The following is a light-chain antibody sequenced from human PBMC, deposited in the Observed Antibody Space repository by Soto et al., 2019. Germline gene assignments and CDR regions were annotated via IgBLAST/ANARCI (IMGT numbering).Light chain of an antibody. CDR3: QERSRGPRAT. J-gene: IGKJ4*01. Sequence: DMVLPQYPATLSLSPGESATLACMASQNVGHNVAWYQQKSGRPPRPLLHTASSRATGIPARFSGSGARTDFTPAISSLEPAGTSVYYCQERSRGPRATFGGGTRVEIK. CDR1: QNVGHN. CDR2: TAS. V-gene: IGKV3D-11*02.